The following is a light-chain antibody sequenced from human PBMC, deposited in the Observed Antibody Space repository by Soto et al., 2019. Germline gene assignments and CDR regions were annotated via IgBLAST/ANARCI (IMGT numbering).Light chain of an antibody. CDR1: PSFDNY. V-gene: IGKV1-39*01. CDR3: QQSYSFPYN. J-gene: IGKJ2*01. CDR2: AAS. Sequence: DIQMTQSPSSLSASVGDRVTITCRASPSFDNYVNWYQQKPGKAPTLLIYAASTLQSGVPSRFSGSGSGTDFTLTITSLPPEDFATYFCQQSYSFPYNFGQGTKVEIE.